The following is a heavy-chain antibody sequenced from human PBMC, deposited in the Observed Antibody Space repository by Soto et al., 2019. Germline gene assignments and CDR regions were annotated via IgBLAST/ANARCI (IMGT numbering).Heavy chain of an antibody. Sequence: GGSLRLSCAASGFTFSSYAMGWVRQAPGKGLEWVSTVSGSGSDIYYADSVKGRFTISRDNSKNTLSLQMNSLRAEDTAIYYCAKTGYNGYNRYMDVWGKGTTVTVSS. CDR2: VSGSGSDI. D-gene: IGHD5-12*01. J-gene: IGHJ6*03. CDR1: GFTFSSYA. CDR3: AKTGYNGYNRYMDV. V-gene: IGHV3-23*01.